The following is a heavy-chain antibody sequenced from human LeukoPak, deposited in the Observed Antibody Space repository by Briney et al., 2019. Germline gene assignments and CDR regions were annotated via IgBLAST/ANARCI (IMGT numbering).Heavy chain of an antibody. V-gene: IGHV3-74*01. CDR3: ARTLSGGIAFDI. D-gene: IGHD6-19*01. J-gene: IGHJ3*02. CDR1: GFTFSSYW. Sequence: PGGSLRLSCAASGFTFSSYWMHWVRQAPGKGLVWVSRINSDGSSTSYADSVKGRFTISRDNAKNSLYLQMNSLRAEDTAVYYCARTLSGGIAFDIWGQGTMVTVSS. CDR2: INSDGSST.